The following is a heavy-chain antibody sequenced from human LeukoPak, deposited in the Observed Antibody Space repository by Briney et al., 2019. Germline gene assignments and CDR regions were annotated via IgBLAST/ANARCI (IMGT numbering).Heavy chain of an antibody. V-gene: IGHV3-7*03. D-gene: IGHD2-2*01. CDR3: AKERVVIIPTAIDY. CDR1: GFIFSTTW. J-gene: IGHJ4*02. CDR2: INHDGTET. Sequence: GGSLRLSCAASGFIFSTTWMAWVRQAPGKGPEWVAYINHDGTETNYLDSVKGRFTISRDNSKNTLYLQMNSLRAEDAAIYYCAKERVVIIPTAIDYWGQGTLVIVSS.